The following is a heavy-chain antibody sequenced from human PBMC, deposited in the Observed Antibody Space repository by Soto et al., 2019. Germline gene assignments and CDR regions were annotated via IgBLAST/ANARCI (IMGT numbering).Heavy chain of an antibody. D-gene: IGHD3-9*01. CDR2: ISYDGSNK. J-gene: IGHJ6*02. CDR3: ARDVLDYDILTGSPLYYYYGMDV. V-gene: IGHV3-30-3*01. CDR1: GFTFSSYA. Sequence: GGSLRLSCAASGFTFSSYAMHWVRQAPGKGLEWVAVISYDGSNKYYADSVKGRFTISRDNSKNTLYLQMNSLRAEDTAVYYCARDVLDYDILTGSPLYYYYGMDVWGQGTTVTVSS.